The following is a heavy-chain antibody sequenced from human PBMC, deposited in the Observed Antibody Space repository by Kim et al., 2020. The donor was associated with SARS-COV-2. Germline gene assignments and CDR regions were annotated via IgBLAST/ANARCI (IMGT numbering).Heavy chain of an antibody. J-gene: IGHJ4*02. Sequence: GGSLRLSCAASGFFVSGNYMSWVRQSARKGLEWVAVIYIGGNTFYADSVKGRFPISRDNSTNTLYLQMSSLRAEDTAVYYCAGTGTLGFGAGTYSPPNSWGQGTLVTVSS. CDR3: AGTGTLGFGAGTYSPPNS. CDR2: IYIGGNT. V-gene: IGHV3-66*01. D-gene: IGHD3-10*01. CDR1: GFFVSGNY.